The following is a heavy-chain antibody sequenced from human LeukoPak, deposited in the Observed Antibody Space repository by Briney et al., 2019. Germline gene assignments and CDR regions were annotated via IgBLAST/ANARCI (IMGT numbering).Heavy chain of an antibody. J-gene: IGHJ4*02. Sequence: ASVKVSCKASGYTFTSYDINWVRQATGQGLEWMGWMNPNSGNTGYAQKLQGRVTMTTDTSTSTAYMELRSLRSDDTAVYYCARGVFGPDKYYMLYYFDYWGQGTLVTVSS. CDR3: ARGVFGPDKYYMLYYFDY. V-gene: IGHV1-8*01. CDR1: GYTFTSYD. CDR2: MNPNSGNT. D-gene: IGHD3-10*02.